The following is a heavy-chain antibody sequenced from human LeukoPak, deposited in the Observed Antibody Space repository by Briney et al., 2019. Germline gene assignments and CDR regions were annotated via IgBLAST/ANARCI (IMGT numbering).Heavy chain of an antibody. CDR3: ARDDKKWRGSYSIDY. CDR2: ISYDGSNK. CDR1: GFTFSSYA. V-gene: IGHV3-30-3*01. D-gene: IGHD1-26*01. Sequence: GGSLRLSCAASGFTFSSYAMYWVRQAPGKGLEWVAVISYDGSNKYYADSVKGRFTISRDNSKNTLYLQMNSLRAEDTAVYYCARDDKKWRGSYSIDYWGQGTLVTVSS. J-gene: IGHJ4*02.